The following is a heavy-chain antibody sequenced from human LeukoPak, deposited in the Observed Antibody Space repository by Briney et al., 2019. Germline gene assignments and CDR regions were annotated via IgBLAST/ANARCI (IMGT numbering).Heavy chain of an antibody. J-gene: IGHJ4*02. CDR2: IKSKTDGGTT. V-gene: IGHV3-15*01. CDR3: TTFYTPYGSGRVTDYFDY. CDR1: GFTFSNAW. D-gene: IGHD3-10*01. Sequence: PGGSLRLSCAASGFTFSNAWMSWVRQAPGKGLEWVGRIKSKTDGGTTDYAAPVKGRFTISRDDSKNTLYLQMNSLKTEDTAVYYCTTFYTPYGSGRVTDYFDYWGQGTLVTVSS.